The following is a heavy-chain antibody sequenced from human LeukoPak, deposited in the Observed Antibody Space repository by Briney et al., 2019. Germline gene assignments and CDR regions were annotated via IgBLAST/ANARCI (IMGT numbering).Heavy chain of an antibody. CDR3: ARDWAYSSRTGIHNWFDP. Sequence: SETLSLTCTVSGGSISSYYWSWIRQPPGKGLEWIGYIYYSGSTNYNPSLKSRVTVSVDTSKNQFSLKLSSVTAADTAVYYCARDWAYSSRTGIHNWFDPWGQGTLVTVSS. CDR2: IYYSGST. J-gene: IGHJ5*02. D-gene: IGHD6-13*01. CDR1: GGSISSYY. V-gene: IGHV4-59*01.